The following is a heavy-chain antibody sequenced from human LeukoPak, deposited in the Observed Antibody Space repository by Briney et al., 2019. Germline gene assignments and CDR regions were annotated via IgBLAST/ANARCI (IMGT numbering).Heavy chain of an antibody. CDR3: ARDSGARGYSYGAY. V-gene: IGHV3-7*01. D-gene: IGHD5-18*01. CDR1: GFTLSSYW. Sequence: GGSLRLSCAASGFTLSSYWMSWVRQAPGKGLEWVANIKQDGSEKYYVDSVKGRFTISRDNAKNSLYLQMNSLRAEDTAVYYCARDSGARGYSYGAYWGQGTLVTVSS. J-gene: IGHJ4*02. CDR2: IKQDGSEK.